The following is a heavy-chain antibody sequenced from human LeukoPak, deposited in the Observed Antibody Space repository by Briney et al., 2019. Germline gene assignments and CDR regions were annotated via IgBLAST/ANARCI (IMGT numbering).Heavy chain of an antibody. V-gene: IGHV4-59*01. CDR2: IYYSGST. D-gene: IGHD2-15*01. CDR3: ARDVDGRPYYYYAVDV. J-gene: IGHJ6*02. CDR1: GGSISSYY. Sequence: PSETLSLTCTVSGGSISSYYWSWIRKPPGKGLEWIGYIYYSGSTNYNPSLKSRVTISVDTSKNQFSLKLSSVTAADTAVYYCARDVDGRPYYYYAVDVWRQGTTVNVSS.